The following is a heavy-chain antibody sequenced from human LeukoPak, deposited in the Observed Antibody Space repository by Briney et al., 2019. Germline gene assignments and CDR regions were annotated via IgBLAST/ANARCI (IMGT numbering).Heavy chain of an antibody. CDR1: GFTFDDYG. CDR3: ARGRRYIAARPWYYMDV. CDR2: INWNGGST. J-gene: IGHJ6*03. D-gene: IGHD6-6*01. Sequence: PGGSLRLSCAASGFTFDDYGMSWVRQAPGKGLEWVSGINWNGGSTGYADSVKGRFTISRDNAKNSLYLQMNSLRAEDTALYYCARGRRYIAARPWYYMDVWGKGTTVTVSS. V-gene: IGHV3-20*04.